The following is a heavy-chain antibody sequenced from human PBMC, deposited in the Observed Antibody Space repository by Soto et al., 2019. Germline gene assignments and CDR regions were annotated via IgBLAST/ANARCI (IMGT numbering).Heavy chain of an antibody. V-gene: IGHV3-23*01. J-gene: IGHJ4*02. CDR2: ISDSGGST. Sequence: GGSLGLSCAASGFTLSSYAMSCVRQAPGKGLEWVSAISDSGGSTYYADSVKGRFTISRDNSKNTLYLQMNSLRAEDTAVYYCAKATISDSYGAKYYFDYWGQGTLVTVSS. CDR3: AKATISDSYGAKYYFDY. D-gene: IGHD5-18*01. CDR1: GFTLSSYA.